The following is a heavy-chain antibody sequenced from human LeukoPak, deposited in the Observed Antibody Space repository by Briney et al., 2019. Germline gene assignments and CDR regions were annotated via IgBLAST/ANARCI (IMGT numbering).Heavy chain of an antibody. D-gene: IGHD2-2*01. V-gene: IGHV3-21*01. CDR2: ISSAGGYI. Sequence: GGSLRLSCAASGFTFSSYTLDWVRQAPGKGLEWVSSISSAGGYIYYADSVKGRFTISRDNAKNSLYLQMNSLRAVDTAVYYCAREIVSSNSFDNWGQGTLVTVSS. CDR3: AREIVSSNSFDN. CDR1: GFTFSSYT. J-gene: IGHJ4*02.